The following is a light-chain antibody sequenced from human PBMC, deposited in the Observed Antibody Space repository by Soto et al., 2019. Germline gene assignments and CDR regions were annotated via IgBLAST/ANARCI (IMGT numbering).Light chain of an antibody. J-gene: IGKJ2*01. CDR1: QTVSSSF. CDR3: KQYVTSPYT. CDR2: DAY. Sequence: EIVLTQSPATLSLSPGDRATLSCGASQTVSSSFLAWYQQKPGLAPRLLIYDAYTRATGIQDRFSGRGSGTGFTLTIRRLEPEDFAVYFCKQYVTSPYTVGQGTKVDI. V-gene: IGKV3D-20*01.